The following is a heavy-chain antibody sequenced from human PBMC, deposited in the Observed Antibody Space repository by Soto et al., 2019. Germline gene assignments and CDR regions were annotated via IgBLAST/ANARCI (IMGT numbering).Heavy chain of an antibody. V-gene: IGHV5-10-1*01. D-gene: IGHD2-8*01. J-gene: IGHJ6*02. CDR2: IDPSYPYT. Sequence: GESLKISGDASASSXTSYFISWVRQMPGKGLRFMERIDPSYPYTIHSSSFQGHVTTSPDKSISTAYLQWSSMKASDTAMYYWARHVHGMDVWGQGTTVTVSS. CDR3: ARHVHGMDV. CDR1: ASSXTSYF.